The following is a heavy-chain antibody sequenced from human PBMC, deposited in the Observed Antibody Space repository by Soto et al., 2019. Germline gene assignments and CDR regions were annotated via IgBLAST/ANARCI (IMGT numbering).Heavy chain of an antibody. Sequence: FTSYWIGWVRQMPGKGLEWMGIIYPGDSDTRYSPSFQGQVTISADKSISTAYLQWSSLKASDTAMYYCARLTHIAAPNWFDPWGQGTLVTVSS. CDR1: FTSYW. CDR2: IYPGDSDT. CDR3: ARLTHIAAPNWFDP. V-gene: IGHV5-51*01. J-gene: IGHJ5*02. D-gene: IGHD6-6*01.